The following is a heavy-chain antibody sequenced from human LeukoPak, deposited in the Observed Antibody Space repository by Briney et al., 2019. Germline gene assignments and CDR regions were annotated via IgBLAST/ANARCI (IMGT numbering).Heavy chain of an antibody. Sequence: GGSLRLSCAASGFTFSSYSMNWVRQAPGKGLEWVACVSSNVNKMYYAESVRGRFTVSRDNAGNSLSLQMDSLRAEDTAVYYCTRELLSLHQGLDSWGQGTLVTVSS. CDR3: TRELLSLHQGLDS. CDR1: GFTFSSYS. CDR2: VSSNVNKM. J-gene: IGHJ5*01. D-gene: IGHD2/OR15-2a*01. V-gene: IGHV3-21*06.